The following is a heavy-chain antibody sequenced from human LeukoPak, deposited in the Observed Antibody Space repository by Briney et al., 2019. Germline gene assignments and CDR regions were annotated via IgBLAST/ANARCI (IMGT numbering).Heavy chain of an antibody. J-gene: IGHJ4*02. D-gene: IGHD1/OR15-1a*01. CDR1: GYTFTGYY. V-gene: IGHV1-2*02. Sequence: GASVKVSCKASGYTFTGYYMHWVRQAPGQGLEWMGWINPNSGGTNYAQKFQGRVTMTRDTSISTAYMDLSRLTSDDTAVYYCARDPGRNWINTFDYWGQGTLVTVSS. CDR3: ARDPGRNWINTFDY. CDR2: INPNSGGT.